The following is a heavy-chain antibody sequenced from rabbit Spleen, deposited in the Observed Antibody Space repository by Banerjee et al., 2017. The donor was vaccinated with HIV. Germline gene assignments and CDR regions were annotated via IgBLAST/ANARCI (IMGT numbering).Heavy chain of an antibody. CDR2: IDTGSSGFT. CDR1: GFSFSSSDY. V-gene: IGHV1S40*01. Sequence: QSLEESGGDLVKPGASLTLTCTASGFSFSSSDYMCWVRQAPGKGLEWIACIDTGSSGFTYYASWAKGRFTISKTSSTTVTLQMTRLTAADTATYFCVREAGYGGYGDANLWGPGTLVTVS. D-gene: IGHD6-1*01. CDR3: VREAGYGGYGDANL. J-gene: IGHJ6*01.